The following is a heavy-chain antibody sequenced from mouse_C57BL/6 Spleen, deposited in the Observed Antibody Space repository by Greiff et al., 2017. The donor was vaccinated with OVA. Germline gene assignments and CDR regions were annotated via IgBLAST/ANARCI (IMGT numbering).Heavy chain of an antibody. J-gene: IGHJ3*01. V-gene: IGHV1-9*01. CDR2: ILPGSGST. CDR3: ARPYDGSSSCAY. Sequence: QVQLQQSGAELMKPGASVKLSCKATGYTFTGYWIEWVKQRPGHGLAWIGEILPGSGSTNYNEKFKGKATFTADPSSNTAYMQLSSLTTEDSAIKYCARPYDGSSSCAYWGQGTLVTVSA. CDR1: GYTFTGYW. D-gene: IGHD1-1*01.